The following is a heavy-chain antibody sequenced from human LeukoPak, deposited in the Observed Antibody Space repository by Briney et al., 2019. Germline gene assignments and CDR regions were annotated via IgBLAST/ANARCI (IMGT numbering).Heavy chain of an antibody. J-gene: IGHJ6*02. D-gene: IGHD6-6*01. CDR2: ISSSSSYI. V-gene: IGHV3-21*01. CDR1: GFTFGDHA. Sequence: GGSLRLSGTTSGFTFGDHAMNWVRQAPGTGLEWVSSISSSSSYIYYADSVKGRFTISRDNAKNSLYLQMNSLRAEDTAVYYCARDRGGVAARRREGYYYYYGMDVWGQGTTVTVSS. CDR3: ARDRGGVAARRREGYYYYYGMDV.